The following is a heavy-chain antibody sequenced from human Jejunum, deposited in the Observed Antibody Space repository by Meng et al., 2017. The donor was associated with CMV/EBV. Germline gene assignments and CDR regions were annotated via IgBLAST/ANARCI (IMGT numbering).Heavy chain of an antibody. J-gene: IGHJ4*02. CDR3: AKVNEASGLASSYLDC. Sequence: PFTLYAVNWVRQAPGKGLEWVSGIEGNGVTTYYADSVKGRFTISRDNSKNTVYLQMNNLRAEDTAVYYCAKVNEASGLASSYLDCWGQGTQVTVSS. CDR1: PFTLYA. V-gene: IGHV3-23*01. D-gene: IGHD6-19*01. CDR2: IEGNGVTT.